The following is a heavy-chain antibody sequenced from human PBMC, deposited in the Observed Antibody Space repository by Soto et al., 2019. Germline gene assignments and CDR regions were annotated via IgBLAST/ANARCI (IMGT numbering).Heavy chain of an antibody. Sequence: PGGSLRLSCAASGFAFGSYGVHWVRQAPGKGLEWVAVIWYDGSNKYYADSVKGRFTISRDNSKNTLYLQMNSLRAEDTAVYYCARDGHYDILTGYGPFDYWGQGTLVTVSS. V-gene: IGHV3-33*01. CDR2: IWYDGSNK. CDR1: GFAFGSYG. J-gene: IGHJ4*02. D-gene: IGHD3-9*01. CDR3: ARDGHYDILTGYGPFDY.